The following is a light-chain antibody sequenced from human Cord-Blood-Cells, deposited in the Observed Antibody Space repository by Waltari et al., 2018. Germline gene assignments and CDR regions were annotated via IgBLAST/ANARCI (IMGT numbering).Light chain of an antibody. CDR3: CSYAGRYTWV. J-gene: IGLJ3*02. CDR1: SSDVGCYNY. CDR2: DVS. Sequence: QSALTQPRPVSGSPGQSVTISCTGTSSDVGCYNYVSWYQQHPGKAPKLMVYDVSKRPSGVPDRFSGSKSGNAASLTISGLQAEDEADYYCCSYAGRYTWVFGGGTKLTVL. V-gene: IGLV2-11*01.